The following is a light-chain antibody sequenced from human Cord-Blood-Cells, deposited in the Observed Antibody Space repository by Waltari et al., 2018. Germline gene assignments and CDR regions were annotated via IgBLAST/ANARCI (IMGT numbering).Light chain of an antibody. V-gene: IGLV1-51*01. CDR1: SSNIGNNY. J-gene: IGLJ3*02. CDR2: DNN. Sequence: QSVLTQPPSVSAAPGQKVTIPCSGSSSNIGNNYVSWYQQRPGTAPKLLIYDNNKRPSGIPDRFSGSKSGTSATLGITGLQTGDEADYYCGTWDSSLSAGVFGGGTKLTVL. CDR3: GTWDSSLSAGV.